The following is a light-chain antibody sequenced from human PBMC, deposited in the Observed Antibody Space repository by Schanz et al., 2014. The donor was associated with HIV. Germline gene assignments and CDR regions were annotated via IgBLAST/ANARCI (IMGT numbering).Light chain of an antibody. Sequence: QSALTQPPSASGSPGQSVTISCTGTTSDVGAYNYVSWYQQHPDKAPQLLIYEVNMRPSGVPDRFSGSKSGNTASLAITGLQAEDEADYYCQTYDSSRNVVFGGGTKLTVL. CDR1: TSDVGAYNY. CDR2: EVN. V-gene: IGLV2-8*01. CDR3: QTYDSSRNVV. J-gene: IGLJ2*01.